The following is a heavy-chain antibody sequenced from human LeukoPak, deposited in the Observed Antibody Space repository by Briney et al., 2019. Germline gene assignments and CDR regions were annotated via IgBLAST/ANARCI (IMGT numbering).Heavy chain of an antibody. J-gene: IGHJ4*02. CDR2: ISSSSSYI. D-gene: IGHD2-2*01. CDR1: GFTFSSYS. CDR3: ARDTYQPGRIDC. V-gene: IGHV3-21*06. Sequence: GGSLRLSCTASGFTFSSYSMNWVRQAPGKGLEWVSSISSSSSYIYYADSVKGRFTISRDNAKNTLYLQMNSLRAEDTAVYYCARDTYQPGRIDCWGQGTLVIVSS.